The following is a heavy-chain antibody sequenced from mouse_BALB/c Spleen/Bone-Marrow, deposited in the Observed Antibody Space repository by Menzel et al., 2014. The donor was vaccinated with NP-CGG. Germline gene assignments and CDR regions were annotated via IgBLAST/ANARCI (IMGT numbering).Heavy chain of an antibody. V-gene: IGHV1S29*02. CDR1: GYTFTDYN. J-gene: IGHJ4*01. CDR2: IYPYNGGT. D-gene: IGHD2-1*01. CDR3: ARDGNYVAMDY. Sequence: VQLQQPGPELVKPGASVKISCKASGYTFTDYNMHWVKQTYGKSLEWIGYIYPYNGGTGYNQKFKSKATLTVDNSSSTAYMELRSLTSEDSAVYYCARDGNYVAMDYWGQGTSVTVSS.